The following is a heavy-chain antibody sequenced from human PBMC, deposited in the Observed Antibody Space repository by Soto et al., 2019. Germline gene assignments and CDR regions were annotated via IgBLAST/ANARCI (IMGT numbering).Heavy chain of an antibody. CDR3: AREGVSMIRDILYYYGLDV. J-gene: IGHJ6*02. Sequence: QVQLVQSGAEVKKPGSSVKVSCKASGGTFSSHTISWVRQAPGQGLEWMGGIIPKFGTANYAQRFQGRLKLTADESTSTAYLELGSLRSEDTAVYYCAREGVSMIRDILYYYGLDVWGQGTTVIVSS. CDR1: GGTFSSHT. D-gene: IGHD3-10*01. CDR2: IIPKFGTA. V-gene: IGHV1-69*12.